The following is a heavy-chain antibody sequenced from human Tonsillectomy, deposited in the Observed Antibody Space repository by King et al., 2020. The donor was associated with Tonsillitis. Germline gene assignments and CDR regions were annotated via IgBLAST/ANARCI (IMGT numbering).Heavy chain of an antibody. V-gene: IGHV1-46*01. CDR2: INPSGDST. D-gene: IGHD3-22*01. J-gene: IGHJ3*01. CDR3: AWSMIVVVISSVCAFDF. Sequence: QLVQSGAEVKKPGASVKVSCKASGYTFTSYYMHWVRQAPGQGLEWMGIINPSGDSTTYAQKFQGRVTMTRDTSTSTVYMELSRLRSEDTAVYYCAWSMIVVVISSVCAFDFWGQGTMVTVSS. CDR1: GYTFTSYY.